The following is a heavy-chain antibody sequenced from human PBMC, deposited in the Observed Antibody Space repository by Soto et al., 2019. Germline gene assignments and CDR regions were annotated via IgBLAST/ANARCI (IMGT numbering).Heavy chain of an antibody. V-gene: IGHV3-7*01. CDR1: GFSFSSYW. CDR2: VSLDGRDK. J-gene: IGHJ4*02. CDR3: ARDDRSRGPFDY. Sequence: EVQLEESGGGLVQPGGSLRLSCAASGFSFSSYWMSWVRQAPGKGPEWVAIVSLDGRDKTYADSVKGRFTISRDNAENSVFLQMNSLSADGTAVYYCARDDRSRGPFDYWGQGALVTVSS. D-gene: IGHD6-19*01.